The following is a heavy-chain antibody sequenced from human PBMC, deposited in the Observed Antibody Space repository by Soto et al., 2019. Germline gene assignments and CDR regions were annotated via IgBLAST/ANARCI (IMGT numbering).Heavy chain of an antibody. CDR2: IIPIFGTA. D-gene: IGHD2-15*01. CDR1: GGTFSSYA. Sequence: QVQLVQSGAEVKKPGSSVKVSCKGSGGTFSSYAISWVRQAPGQGLEWMGGIIPIFGTANYAPTFQGRVTITEDESTSTAYMELSTLRSEDTAVYYCARVDIVVVGPGWFAPWGQGTLVTVSS. CDR3: ARVDIVVVGPGWFAP. V-gene: IGHV1-69*01. J-gene: IGHJ5*02.